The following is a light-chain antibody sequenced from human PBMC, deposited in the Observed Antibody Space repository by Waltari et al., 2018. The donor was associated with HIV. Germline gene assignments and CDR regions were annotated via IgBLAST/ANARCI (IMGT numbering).Light chain of an antibody. CDR2: QDN. CDR1: KLGDKY. CDR3: QAWDSNAPV. J-gene: IGLJ2*01. V-gene: IGLV3-1*01. Sequence: SYELTQPPSVSVSPGPTATITCSGDKLGDKYASWYQQKPGQSPVLVFYQDNKRPSGIPERFAGSNSGNTATLTISGTQAVDEADYYCQAWDSNAPVFGGGTKLTVL.